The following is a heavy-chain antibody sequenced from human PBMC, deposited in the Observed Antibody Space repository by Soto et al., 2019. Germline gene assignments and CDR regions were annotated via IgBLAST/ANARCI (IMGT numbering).Heavy chain of an antibody. D-gene: IGHD5-18*01. J-gene: IGHJ4*02. CDR1: GFTFSSYG. CDR3: VRNGRAMEFDS. CDR2: IWYDGSNK. V-gene: IGHV3-33*01. Sequence: QVQLVESGGGVVQPGRSLRLSCAASGFTFSSYGMNWVRQAPGKGLEWVTMIWYDGSNKEYADSVKGRFTMSRDNSKNTLYLHMNSLRAEDTAVYYCVRNGRAMEFDSWGQGTLVTVSS.